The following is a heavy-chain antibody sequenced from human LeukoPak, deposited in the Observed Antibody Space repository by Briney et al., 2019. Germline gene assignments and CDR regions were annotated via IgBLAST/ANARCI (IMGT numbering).Heavy chain of an antibody. Sequence: GGSLRLSCTASGFTFGDYAMNWFRQAPGKGLEWVGFIRSKDYGGTTEYAASVKGRFTISRDDSKSIAYLQTNSLKTEDTAVYYCTRGYSYGYYWGQGTLVTVSS. J-gene: IGHJ4*02. CDR3: TRGYSYGYY. CDR1: GFTFGDYA. CDR2: IRSKDYGGTT. D-gene: IGHD5-18*01. V-gene: IGHV3-49*03.